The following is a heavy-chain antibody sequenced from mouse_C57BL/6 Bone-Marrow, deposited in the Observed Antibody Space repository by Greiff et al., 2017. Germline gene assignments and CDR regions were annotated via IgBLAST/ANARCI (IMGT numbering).Heavy chain of an antibody. Sequence: QVQLQQSGAELVMPGASVTLSCKASGYTFTDYEMHWVKQTPVHGLEWIGAIDPETGGTTYNQKFKGKATLTADKSSSTAYMELRSLTSEDSAVYYCATITRIVAPIDYWGQGTTLTVSS. CDR3: ATITRIVAPIDY. CDR2: IDPETGGT. D-gene: IGHD1-1*01. V-gene: IGHV1-15*01. CDR1: GYTFTDYE. J-gene: IGHJ2*01.